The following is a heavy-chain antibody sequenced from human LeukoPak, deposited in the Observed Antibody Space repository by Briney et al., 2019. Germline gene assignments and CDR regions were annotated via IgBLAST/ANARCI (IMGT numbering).Heavy chain of an antibody. J-gene: IGHJ4*02. V-gene: IGHV3-11*04. CDR2: ISSSGSSI. Sequence: GGSLRLSCAASGFTVSDDYMIWIPQAPGKGLEGVSYISSSGSSIDYGDSVKGRFTISRDNAKNSLYLQMNSLRADATAMYYCARLKYTSSWHYFFDDWGQGTLVTVSS. CDR1: GFTVSDDY. CDR3: ARLKYTSSWHYFFDD. D-gene: IGHD6-13*01.